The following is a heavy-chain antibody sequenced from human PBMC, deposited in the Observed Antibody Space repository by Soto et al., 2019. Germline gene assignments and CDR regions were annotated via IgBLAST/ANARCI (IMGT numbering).Heavy chain of an antibody. D-gene: IGHD2-2*02. J-gene: IGHJ6*02. CDR3: ARDRYTHCSGTSCYTGNYYQYGMDV. CDR2: IWHDGSNT. Sequence: GGSLRLSCSASGFTFSTYGYHWDRQAPGKGLEWVALIWHDGSNTYYADSVKGRFTISRDHSSNTLYLQMNSLRAEDTAVYYCARDRYTHCSGTSCYTGNYYQYGMDVWGQGTTVTVSS. V-gene: IGHV3-33*01. CDR1: GFTFSTYG.